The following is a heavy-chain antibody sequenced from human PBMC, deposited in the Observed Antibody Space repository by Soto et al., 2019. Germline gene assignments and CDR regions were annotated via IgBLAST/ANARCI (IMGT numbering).Heavy chain of an antibody. J-gene: IGHJ4*02. CDR2: ISYDGSNK. V-gene: IGHV3-30*18. CDR3: AKDQARTLRYFDWSHPYFDY. CDR1: GFTFSSYG. Sequence: GGSLRLSCAASGFTFSSYGMHWVRQAPGKGLESVAVISYDGSNKYYADSVKGRFTISRDNSKNTLYLQMNSLRAEDTAVYYCAKDQARTLRYFDWSHPYFDYWGQGTLVTVSS. D-gene: IGHD3-9*01.